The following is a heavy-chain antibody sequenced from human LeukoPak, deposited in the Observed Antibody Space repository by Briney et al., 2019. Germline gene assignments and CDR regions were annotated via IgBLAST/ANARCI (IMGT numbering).Heavy chain of an antibody. J-gene: IGHJ4*02. CDR2: ISSSGSTI. V-gene: IGHV3-48*03. Sequence: PGGSLRLSCAASGSTFSSYEMNWARQAPGKGLEWVSYISSSGSTIYYADSVKGRFTISRDNAKNSLYLQMNSLRAEDTAVYYCARENDYGDYWGQGTLVTVSS. CDR3: ARENDYGDY. CDR1: GSTFSSYE.